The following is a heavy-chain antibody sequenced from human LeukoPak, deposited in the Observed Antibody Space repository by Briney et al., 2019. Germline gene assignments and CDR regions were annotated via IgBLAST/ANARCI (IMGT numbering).Heavy chain of an antibody. D-gene: IGHD2-2*01. J-gene: IGHJ4*02. CDR1: GFTFSSYA. CDR3: AKGVGTQVPSHFDY. Sequence: GGSLRLSCAAAGFTFSSYAMSWVRQAPGKGLEWVSVISDSGDSTYYADSVKGRFTISRDNSKNTLYLQLNSLRAEDTAVYYCAKGVGTQVPSHFDYWGQGAPVTVSS. V-gene: IGHV3-23*01. CDR2: ISDSGDST.